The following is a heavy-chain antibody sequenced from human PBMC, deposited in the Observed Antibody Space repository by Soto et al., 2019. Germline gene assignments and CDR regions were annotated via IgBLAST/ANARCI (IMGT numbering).Heavy chain of an antibody. V-gene: IGHV4-39*01. CDR3: ARPDPTMVTKWFDP. D-gene: IGHD5-18*01. J-gene: IGHJ5*02. CDR1: GGSISSSSYY. CDR2: IYYSGST. Sequence: SETLSLTCTVSGGSISSSSYYWGWIRQPPGKGLEWIGSIYYSGSTYYNPSLKSRVTISVDTSKNQFSLKLSSVTAADTAVYYFARPDPTMVTKWFDPWGQGTLVTVSS.